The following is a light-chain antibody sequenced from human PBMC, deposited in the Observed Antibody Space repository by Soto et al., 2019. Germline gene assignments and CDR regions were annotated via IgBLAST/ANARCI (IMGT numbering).Light chain of an antibody. CDR2: GAS. Sequence: EIVMTQSPATLSVSPGERATLSCRASQSVSSNLAWYQQKPGQAPRLLIYGASTRATGIPARFSGSGSGTEFTLTIRSLQSEAVAVYSCQQYNNWPPWTFGQGTKLEIK. CDR1: QSVSSN. V-gene: IGKV3-15*01. J-gene: IGKJ2*02. CDR3: QQYNNWPPWT.